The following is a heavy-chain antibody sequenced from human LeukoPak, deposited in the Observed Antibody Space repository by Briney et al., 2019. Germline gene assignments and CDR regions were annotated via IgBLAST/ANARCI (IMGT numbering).Heavy chain of an antibody. CDR3: ARDQNYFDSTAYYGIDC. CDR1: GYSFSGYY. V-gene: IGHV1-2*02. CDR2: INPNSGAT. D-gene: IGHD3-22*01. Sequence: ASVKVSCKASGYSFSGYYIHWVRQAPGQGLEWMGWINPNSGATNYAPKFHGTVTMTRDTSTSTAYMELTRLKSDDTGIYYCARDQNYFDSTAYYGIDCCGQGTRVTVSS. J-gene: IGHJ4*02.